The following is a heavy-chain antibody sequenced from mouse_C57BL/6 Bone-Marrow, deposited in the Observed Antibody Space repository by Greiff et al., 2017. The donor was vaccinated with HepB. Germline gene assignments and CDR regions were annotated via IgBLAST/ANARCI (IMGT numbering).Heavy chain of an antibody. CDR1: GYTFTSYW. Sequence: QVQLQQPGAELVKPGASVKLSCKASGYTFTSYWMHWVKQRPGQGLEWIGMIHPSSGSTNYNEKFKSKATLTVDKSSSTAYMPLSSLTYEDSAVYYSARSQHYYCTLYWYFDVWGTGTTVTVSS. V-gene: IGHV1-64*01. D-gene: IGHD1-1*01. CDR2: IHPSSGST. J-gene: IGHJ1*03. CDR3: ARSQHYYCTLYWYFDV.